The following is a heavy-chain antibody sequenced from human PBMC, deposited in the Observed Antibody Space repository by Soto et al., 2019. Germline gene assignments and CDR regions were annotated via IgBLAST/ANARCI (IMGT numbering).Heavy chain of an antibody. J-gene: IGHJ6*02. Sequence: SQTLSLTCAISGDSVSSNSAACNWIRQSPSRGLEWLGRTYYKSKWNNDYALSVKSRITINPDTSKNQFSLHLYSVTPEVTAVYYCTGITWFRGMDVWGQGTPVTVSS. V-gene: IGHV6-1*01. CDR1: GDSVSSNSAA. CDR2: TYYKSKWNN. CDR3: TGITWFRGMDV. D-gene: IGHD3-10*01.